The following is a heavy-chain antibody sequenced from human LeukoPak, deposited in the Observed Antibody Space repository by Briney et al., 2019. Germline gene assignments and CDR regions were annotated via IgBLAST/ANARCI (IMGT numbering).Heavy chain of an antibody. CDR2: INRDSSVK. CDR3: VRDPGSSPFDL. J-gene: IGHJ4*02. D-gene: IGHD2-15*01. V-gene: IGHV3-7*01. Sequence: GGSPRLSCAASGFNFTAFWVSWVRQTPEKGLEFVANINRDSSVKNYVDSVKGRFTISRDNAKKSLFLELNSLRADDTAVFYCVRDPGSSPFDLWGQGSLVTVST. CDR1: GFNFTAFW.